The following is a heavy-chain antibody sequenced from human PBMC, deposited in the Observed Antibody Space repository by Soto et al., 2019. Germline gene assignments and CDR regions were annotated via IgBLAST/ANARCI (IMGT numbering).Heavy chain of an antibody. D-gene: IGHD2-15*01. V-gene: IGHV4-31*11. Sequence: PSETLSLTCAVYGGSFSGYYWSWIRQHPGKGLEWIGYIYYSGSTYYNPSLKSRVTISVDTSKNQFSLKLSSVTAADTAVYYCARDQRGILYCSGGSCYLRGYYYGMDVWGQGTTVTVSS. CDR1: GGSFSGYY. CDR2: IYYSGST. J-gene: IGHJ6*02. CDR3: ARDQRGILYCSGGSCYLRGYYYGMDV.